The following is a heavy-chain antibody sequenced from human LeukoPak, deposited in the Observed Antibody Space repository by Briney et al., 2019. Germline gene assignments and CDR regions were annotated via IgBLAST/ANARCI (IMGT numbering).Heavy chain of an antibody. CDR3: ARDTPYCTNGVCYNY. Sequence: SVKVSCKASGGTFSSYAISWVRQDPGQGLEWMGGIIPIFGTANYAQKFQGRVTITADKSTSTAYMELSSLRSEDTAVYYCARDTPYCTNGVCYNYWGQGTLVTVSS. J-gene: IGHJ4*02. CDR2: IIPIFGTA. CDR1: GGTFSSYA. V-gene: IGHV1-69*06. D-gene: IGHD2-8*01.